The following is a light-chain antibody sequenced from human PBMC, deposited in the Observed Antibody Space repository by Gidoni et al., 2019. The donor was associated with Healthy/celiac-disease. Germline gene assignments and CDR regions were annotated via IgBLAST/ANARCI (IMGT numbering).Light chain of an antibody. CDR1: QSVSSSY. V-gene: IGKV3-20*01. CDR2: GAS. Sequence: LVLTQSPGTLSLSPGERATLSCRASQSVSSSYLAWYQQKPGQAPRHLIYGASSRATGIPDRFSGSGSGTDFTLTISRLEPEDFAVYYCQQYGSSPWTFGQGTKVEIK. J-gene: IGKJ1*01. CDR3: QQYGSSPWT.